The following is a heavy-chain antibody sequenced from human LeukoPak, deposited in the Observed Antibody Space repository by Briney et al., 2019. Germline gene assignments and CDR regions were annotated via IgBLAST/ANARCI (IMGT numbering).Heavy chain of an antibody. CDR2: IDWDDDK. CDR1: GFSLSTSGMC. Sequence: SGPALVKPTQTLTLTCTFSGFSLSTSGMCVSWIRQPPGKALEWLARIDWDDDKYYSTSLKTRLTISKDTSKNQVVLTMTNMDPVDTATYYCARIRYSSGWYGGIDYWGQGTLVTVSS. CDR3: ARIRYSSGWYGGIDY. V-gene: IGHV2-70*11. J-gene: IGHJ4*02. D-gene: IGHD6-19*01.